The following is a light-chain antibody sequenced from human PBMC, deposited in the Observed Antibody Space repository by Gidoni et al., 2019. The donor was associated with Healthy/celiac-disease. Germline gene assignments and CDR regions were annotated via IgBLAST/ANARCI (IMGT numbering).Light chain of an antibody. V-gene: IGKV3-20*01. CDR2: GAS. CDR1: QSVRSSY. Sequence: EIGLTQSPGTLSLSPGERATLSCRASQSVRSSYLAWYQQKPGQAPRLLIYGASSRATGIPDRFSGSGSGTDFTLTISRLEPEDFAVYYCQQYGSSPRLTFGGXTKVEIK. J-gene: IGKJ4*01. CDR3: QQYGSSPRLT.